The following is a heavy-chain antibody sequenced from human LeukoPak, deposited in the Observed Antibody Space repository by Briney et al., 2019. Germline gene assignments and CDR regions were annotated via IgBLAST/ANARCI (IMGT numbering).Heavy chain of an antibody. Sequence: PGGSLRLSCATSAFTFRSYAMTWVRQAPGRGLEWVSSVSRSGAATFYADSVKGRFTMSRDNSKNTLYLQMYSLRAEDTALYYCARDTLGLPGTRDFFDSWGQGTLVTVS. V-gene: IGHV3-23*01. CDR3: ARDTLGLPGTRDFFDS. CDR1: AFTFRSYA. J-gene: IGHJ4*02. CDR2: VSRSGAAT. D-gene: IGHD6-13*01.